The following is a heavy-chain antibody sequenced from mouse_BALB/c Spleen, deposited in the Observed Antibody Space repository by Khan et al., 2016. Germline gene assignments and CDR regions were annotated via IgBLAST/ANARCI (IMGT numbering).Heavy chain of an antibody. CDR3: ARRDDGGGAMDY. CDR2: IWSDGST. Sequence: VQLQESGPGLVAPSQSLSITCTVSGFSLTSYGVHWVRQPPGKGLEWLVVIWSDGSTTYNSARKSRLSISTDNSKSQVFLKMNSLQTDDTAMYYCARRDDGGGAMDYWGQGTSVTVSS. D-gene: IGHD2-3*01. V-gene: IGHV2-6*02. CDR1: GFSLTSYG. J-gene: IGHJ4*01.